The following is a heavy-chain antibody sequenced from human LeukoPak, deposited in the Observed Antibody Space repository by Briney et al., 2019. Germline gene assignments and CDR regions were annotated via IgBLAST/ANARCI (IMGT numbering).Heavy chain of an antibody. CDR1: GFTFSTYA. V-gene: IGHV3-23*01. J-gene: IGHJ3*02. D-gene: IGHD4/OR15-4a*01. CDR2: ISGSGGST. Sequence: PGGSLRLSCAASGFTFSTYAMSWVRQAPGKGLEWVSAISGSGGSTYYADSLKGRFTISRDNSKNTLYLQMNSRRAEDTAVYYWAGKDVAILWCGKGSDAFDIWGQGTMVTVSS. CDR3: AGKDVAILWCGKGSDAFDI.